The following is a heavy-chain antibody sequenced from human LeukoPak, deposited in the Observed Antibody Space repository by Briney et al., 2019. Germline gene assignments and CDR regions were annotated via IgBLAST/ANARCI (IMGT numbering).Heavy chain of an antibody. Sequence: GASVKVSCKASAYTFTSYDINWVRQATGQGLEWMGWMNRNNGNTGYAQNFQGRVTMTRSTSISTAYMELSSLRSEDTAVYYCARLASSSWPLYYYYGMDVWGQGTTVTVSS. CDR2: MNRNNGNT. D-gene: IGHD6-13*01. J-gene: IGHJ6*02. V-gene: IGHV1-8*01. CDR3: ARLASSSWPLYYYYGMDV. CDR1: AYTFTSYD.